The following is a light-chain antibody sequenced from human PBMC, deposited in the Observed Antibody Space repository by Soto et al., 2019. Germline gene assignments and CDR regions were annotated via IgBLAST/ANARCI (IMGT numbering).Light chain of an antibody. CDR3: QQYGSSPRT. V-gene: IGKV3-20*01. Sequence: EIVLTQSPGTLSLSPGERATLCCRASQSVSSSYLAWYQQKPGQAPRLLIYGASSRATGIPDRFSGSGSGTDFTLTISRLEPEDFAVYYCQQYGSSPRTFGQGTKVELK. CDR1: QSVSSSY. J-gene: IGKJ1*01. CDR2: GAS.